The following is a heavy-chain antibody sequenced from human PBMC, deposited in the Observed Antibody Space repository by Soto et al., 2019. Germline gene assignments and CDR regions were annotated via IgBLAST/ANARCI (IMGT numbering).Heavy chain of an antibody. D-gene: IGHD2-2*01. CDR1: GFTFSGSS. V-gene: IGHV3-73*02. Sequence: EVQLVESGGGLVQPGGSLKLSCAASGFTFSGSSMHWVRQASGKGLEWVGRIRSKADSYATTYAASVKGRFTISRDDSKNTAYLQMYSLKTENTAVYYCTRSPAGMDVWGQGTTVTVSS. CDR2: IRSKADSYAT. CDR3: TRSPAGMDV. J-gene: IGHJ6*02.